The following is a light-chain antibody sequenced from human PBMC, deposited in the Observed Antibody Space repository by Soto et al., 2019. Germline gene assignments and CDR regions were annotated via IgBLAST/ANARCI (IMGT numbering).Light chain of an antibody. CDR1: QSISGW. CDR3: QQYNHYWT. J-gene: IGKJ1*01. V-gene: IGKV1-5*03. CDR2: QVS. Sequence: DIQMTQSPSTLSASVGDRVTITCRASQSISGWLAWYQQKPGKAPKLLIYQVSSLESGVPSRFSGSGSGTEFTLTISSLQPDDFATYYCQQYNHYWTFGQGTKVDIK.